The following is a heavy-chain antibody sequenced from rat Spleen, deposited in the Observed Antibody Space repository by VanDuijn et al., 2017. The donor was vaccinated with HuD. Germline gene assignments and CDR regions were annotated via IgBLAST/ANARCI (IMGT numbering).Heavy chain of an antibody. CDR1: GFTFSAYG. CDR3: ARRYDFDY. D-gene: IGHD1-11*01. V-gene: IGHV5-29*01. CDR2: ISHDGNTP. J-gene: IGHJ2*01. Sequence: EMQLIESGGGLVQPGKSLNLSCAASGFTFSAYGMAWVRQAPTKGLEWVATISHDGNTPYCRDSVKGRFTISRDNAKNTQYLQMDSLRSEDTATYYCARRYDFDYWGQGVMVTVSS.